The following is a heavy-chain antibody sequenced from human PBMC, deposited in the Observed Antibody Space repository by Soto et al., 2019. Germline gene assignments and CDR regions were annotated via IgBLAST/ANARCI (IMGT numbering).Heavy chain of an antibody. CDR2: ISYDGSNK. D-gene: IGHD4-4*01. J-gene: IGHJ2*01. CDR1: GFTFSSYA. Sequence: GGSLRLSCAASGFTFSSYAMHWVRQVPGKGLEWVAVISYDGSNKYYADSVKGRFTISRDTSKNTLYLQMNSLRAEDTAVYYCARPLWRDDYNWGYFDLWGRGTLVTVSS. V-gene: IGHV3-30-3*01. CDR3: ARPLWRDDYNWGYFDL.